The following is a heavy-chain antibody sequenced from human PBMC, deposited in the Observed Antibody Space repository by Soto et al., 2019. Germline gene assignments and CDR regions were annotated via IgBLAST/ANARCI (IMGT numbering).Heavy chain of an antibody. J-gene: IGHJ6*02. Sequence: GGSLRLSCAASGFTFSSYGMHWVRQAPGKGLEWVAVIWYDGSNKYYADSVKGRFTISRDNSKNTLYLQMNSLRAEDTAVYYCARDPGVGGYYYYGMDVWGQGTTVTVSS. CDR2: IWYDGSNK. V-gene: IGHV3-33*01. D-gene: IGHD3-3*01. CDR1: GFTFSSYG. CDR3: ARDPGVGGYYYYGMDV.